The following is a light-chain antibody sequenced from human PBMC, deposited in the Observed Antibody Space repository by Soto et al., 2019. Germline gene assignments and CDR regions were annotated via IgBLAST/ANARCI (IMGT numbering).Light chain of an antibody. Sequence: QSVLTQSPSASASLGASVKLTCTLSSGHSTYAIAWHQQHPGKGPRYLMKRNSDGSHSKGDGIPDRFSGSSSGAERYLTISSLQSEDEADYYCQPWGTGIHVVFGGGTKLTVL. CDR2: RNSDGSH. V-gene: IGLV4-69*01. J-gene: IGLJ2*01. CDR1: SGHSTYA. CDR3: QPWGTGIHVV.